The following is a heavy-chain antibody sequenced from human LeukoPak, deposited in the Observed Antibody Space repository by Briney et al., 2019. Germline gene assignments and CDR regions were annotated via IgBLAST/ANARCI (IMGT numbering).Heavy chain of an antibody. CDR1: GFTFSNAW. D-gene: IGHD4-17*01. CDR3: AREGYGDHNDY. V-gene: IGHV3-74*01. J-gene: IGHJ4*02. Sequence: AGGSLRLSCAASGFTFSNAWMSWVRQAPGKGLVWVSRINSDGSSTSYADSVKGRFTISRDNAKNTLYLQMNSLRAEDTAVYYCAREGYGDHNDYWGQGTLVTVSS. CDR2: INSDGSST.